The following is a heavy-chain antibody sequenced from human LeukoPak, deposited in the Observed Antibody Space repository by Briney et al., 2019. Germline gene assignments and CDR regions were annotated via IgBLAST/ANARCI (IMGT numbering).Heavy chain of an antibody. CDR2: ISSSGSTI. J-gene: IGHJ6*03. V-gene: IGHV3-11*04. CDR1: GFTFSDYY. Sequence: GGSLRLSCAASGFTFSDYYMNWIRQAPGKGLEWVSYISSSGSTIYYADSVKGRFTISRDNAKNSLYLQMNSLRAEDTAVYYCARSLSLAAAGSYYYYYCMDVWGKGTTVTASS. D-gene: IGHD6-13*01. CDR3: ARSLSLAAAGSYYYYYCMDV.